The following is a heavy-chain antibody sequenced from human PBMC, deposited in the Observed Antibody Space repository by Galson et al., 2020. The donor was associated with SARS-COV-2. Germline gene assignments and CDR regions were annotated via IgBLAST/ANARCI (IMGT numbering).Heavy chain of an antibody. CDR2: IYTSGST. D-gene: IGHD2-2*01. CDR3: ARAGSVVVVPAAISYYYGMDV. J-gene: IGHJ6*02. CDR1: GGSISSYY. Sequence: SETLSLTCTVSGGSISSYYWSWIRQPAGKGLEWIGRIYTSGSTNYNPSLKSRVTMSVDTSKNQFSLKLSSVTAADTAVYYCARAGSVVVVPAAISYYYGMDVWGQGTTVTVSS. V-gene: IGHV4-4*07.